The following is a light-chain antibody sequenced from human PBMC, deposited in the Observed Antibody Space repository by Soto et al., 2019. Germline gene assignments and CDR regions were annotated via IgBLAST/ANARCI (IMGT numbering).Light chain of an antibody. CDR3: QQYDTYST. Sequence: IQMTQSPSTLTASVRDRVTITDRASQSISNRLAWYHQKPGKTPNLLIYDASNLGSGVPSRFSGSGSGTEFTLTISSLQPDDFATYYCQQYDTYSTFGQGTKVDIK. CDR2: DAS. CDR1: QSISNR. V-gene: IGKV1-5*01. J-gene: IGKJ1*01.